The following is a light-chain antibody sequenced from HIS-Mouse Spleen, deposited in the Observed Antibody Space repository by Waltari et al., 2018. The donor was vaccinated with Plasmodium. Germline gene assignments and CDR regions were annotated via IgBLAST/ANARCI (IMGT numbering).Light chain of an antibody. Sequence: QSVLTQPPSASGTPGQRVTISCSGSSSNLGSNTVNWYQQLPRTAPKHLIHSNNQRPPGVPDRFSGSKSGTSASLDSSGLQSEDEADYYCAAWDDSLNGWVFGGGTKLTVL. CDR2: SNN. CDR3: AAWDDSLNGWV. V-gene: IGLV1-44*01. CDR1: SSNLGSNT. J-gene: IGLJ3*02.